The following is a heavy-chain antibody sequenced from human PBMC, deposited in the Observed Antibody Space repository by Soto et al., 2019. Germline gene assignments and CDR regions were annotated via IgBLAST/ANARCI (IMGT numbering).Heavy chain of an antibody. D-gene: IGHD3-10*01. CDR1: GFTFSYYW. CDR3: ASGDRGAFDL. V-gene: IGHV3-74*01. CDR2: IHSDGSST. J-gene: IGHJ3*01. Sequence: EVQLLESGGGLVQPGESLRLSCAASGFTFSYYWMHWVRQAPGMGLVWVSRIHSDGSSTTYADSVKGRFTISRDNARNTLYQQKNRLRAEDAAVYYCASGDRGAFDLWGQGTVLTVSS.